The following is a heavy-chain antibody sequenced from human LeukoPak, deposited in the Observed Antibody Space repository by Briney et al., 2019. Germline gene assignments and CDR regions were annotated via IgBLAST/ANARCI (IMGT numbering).Heavy chain of an antibody. CDR2: INPNSGGT. CDR1: GYTFTDYF. Sequence: ASVKVSCKASGYTFTDYFMHWVRQAPGQGLEWMGWINPNSGGTNYAQNFQGRVTMTRDTSISTAYMELSRLRSDDTAVYYCARVPYYYGSGSYVPGIDYWGQGTLVTVSS. J-gene: IGHJ4*02. V-gene: IGHV1-2*02. CDR3: ARVPYYYGSGSYVPGIDY. D-gene: IGHD3-10*01.